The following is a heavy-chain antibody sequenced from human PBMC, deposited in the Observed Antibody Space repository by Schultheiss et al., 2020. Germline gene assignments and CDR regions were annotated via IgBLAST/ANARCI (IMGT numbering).Heavy chain of an antibody. J-gene: IGHJ4*02. Sequence: GGSLRLSCAASGFTFSSYAMHWVRQAPGKGLVWVSRINSDGSSTSYADSVKGRFTISRDNSKNTLYLQMNSLRAEDTAVYYCARLPMTTVVTRDYWGQGTLVTVSS. CDR3: ARLPMTTVVTRDY. CDR1: GFTFSSYA. CDR2: INSDGSST. V-gene: IGHV3-74*01. D-gene: IGHD4-23*01.